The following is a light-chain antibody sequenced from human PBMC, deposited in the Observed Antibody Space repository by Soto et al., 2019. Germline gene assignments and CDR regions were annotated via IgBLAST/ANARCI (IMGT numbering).Light chain of an antibody. V-gene: IGKV1-5*01. CDR2: DAS. Sequence: DIPMTQSPSTLSASVGDRVTITCRASQSISSWLAWYQQKPGKAPKLLIYDASSLESGVPSRFSGSGSGTEFTLTISSLQPDDFATYYCQQYNSCLITFGQGTRLEIK. CDR3: QQYNSCLIT. J-gene: IGKJ5*01. CDR1: QSISSW.